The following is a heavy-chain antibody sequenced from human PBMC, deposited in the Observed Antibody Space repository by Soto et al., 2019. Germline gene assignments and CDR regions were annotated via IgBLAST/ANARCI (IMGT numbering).Heavy chain of an antibody. V-gene: IGHV4-61*01. CDR3: ARAPRPDYYYYYGMDV. J-gene: IGHJ6*02. CDR1: GGSVSSGSYY. CDR2: IYYSGST. Sequence: SSETLSLTCTVSGGSVSSGSYYWSWIRQPPGKGLEWIGYIYYSGSTNYNPSLKSRVTISVDTSKNQFSLKLSSVTAADTAVYYCARAPRPDYYYYYGMDVWGQGTTVTVSS.